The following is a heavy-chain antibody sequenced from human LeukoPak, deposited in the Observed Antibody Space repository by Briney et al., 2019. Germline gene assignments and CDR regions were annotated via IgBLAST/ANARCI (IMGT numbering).Heavy chain of an antibody. D-gene: IGHD1-26*01. Sequence: GGSLRLSCAASGFTFSSDGMSWVRQAPGKGLEWVSSISASGDGTVYADSVKGRFTVSRDNSKNTLYLQLNSLRAEDTAVYSCAKNLLGSGPYSWYFDLWGRGTLVTVSS. CDR2: ISASGDGT. CDR3: AKNLLGSGPYSWYFDL. V-gene: IGHV3-23*01. CDR1: GFTFSSDG. J-gene: IGHJ2*01.